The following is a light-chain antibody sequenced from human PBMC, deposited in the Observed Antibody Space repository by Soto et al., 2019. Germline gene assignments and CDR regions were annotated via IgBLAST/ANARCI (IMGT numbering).Light chain of an antibody. V-gene: IGKV3-11*01. CDR2: DAF. CDR3: QQRSNWYT. CDR1: QSVSSY. Sequence: EIVLTQSPATLSLSPGERATLSCRASQSVSSYLAWYQQRPGQAPRLLIYDAFNRATGIPARFSGSGSGTDFTLTISSLEPEDFALYYCQQRSNWYTFGQGTKLEIK. J-gene: IGKJ2*01.